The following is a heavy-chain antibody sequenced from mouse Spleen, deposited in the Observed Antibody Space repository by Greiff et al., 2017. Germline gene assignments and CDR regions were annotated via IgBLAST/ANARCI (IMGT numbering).Heavy chain of an antibody. Sequence: LVKTGASVKISCKASGYSFTGYYMHWVKQSHGKSLEWIGYISCYNGATSYNQKFKGKATFTVDTSSSTAYMQFNSLTSEDSAVYYCARWTSLTYAMDYWGQGTSVTVSS. D-gene: IGHD4-1*01. CDR1: GYSFTGYY. CDR2: ISCYNGAT. J-gene: IGHJ4*01. CDR3: ARWTSLTYAMDY. V-gene: IGHV1S34*01.